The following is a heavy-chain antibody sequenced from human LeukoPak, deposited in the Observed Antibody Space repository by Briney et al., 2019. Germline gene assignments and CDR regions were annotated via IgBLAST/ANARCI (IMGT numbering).Heavy chain of an antibody. D-gene: IGHD2-2*01. Sequence: SETLSLTCTVSGGSISSGGYYWGWIRQHPGKGLEWIGYIYYSGSTYYNPSLKSRVTISVDTSKNQFSLKLSSMTAADTAVYYCARRSRQSSTTSSPSAGFDPWGQGTLVTVSS. CDR3: ARRSRQSSTTSSPSAGFDP. CDR2: IYYSGST. V-gene: IGHV4-31*03. J-gene: IGHJ5*02. CDR1: GGSISSGGYY.